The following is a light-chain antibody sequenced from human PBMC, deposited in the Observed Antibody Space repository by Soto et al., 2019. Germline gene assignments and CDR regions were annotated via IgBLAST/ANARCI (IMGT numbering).Light chain of an antibody. CDR1: SSDVGGYNY. V-gene: IGLV2-14*01. CDR2: EVS. J-gene: IGLJ1*01. CDR3: SSYTSSSIDYV. Sequence: QSALTQPASVSGSPGQSITISCTGTSSDVGGYNYVSWYQQHPGTAPKLMIYEVSNRPSGVSNRFSGSKSGNTASLPISGLQAEDEADYYCSSYTSSSIDYVFGTGTKVTVL.